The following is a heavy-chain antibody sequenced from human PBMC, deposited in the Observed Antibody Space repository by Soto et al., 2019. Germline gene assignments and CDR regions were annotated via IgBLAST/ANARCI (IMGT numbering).Heavy chain of an antibody. CDR1: GFTFIDYA. J-gene: IGHJ6*03. D-gene: IGHD4-4*01. V-gene: IGHV3-23*01. CDR2: ISTAGHST. Sequence: PGGSLRLSCAASGFTFIDYAMSWVRQAPGKGLEWVATISTAGHSTFSADSVKGRFTISRDNSKNTLYLQMNSLRAEDTAVYYCAKDHRTSTTVTTEPKYAYYHYYMAVWGKGTTVTVSS. CDR3: AKDHRTSTTVTTEPKYAYYHYYMAV.